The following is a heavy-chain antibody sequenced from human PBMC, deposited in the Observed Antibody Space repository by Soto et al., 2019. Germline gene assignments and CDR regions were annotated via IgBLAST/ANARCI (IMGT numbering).Heavy chain of an antibody. CDR2: IYPGDSDT. V-gene: IGHV5-51*01. J-gene: IGHJ4*02. CDR3: ASSSKWELLLPDY. Sequence: EVQLVQSGAEVKKPGESLQISCKGSGYSFTSYWIGWVRQMPGKGLEWMGIIYPGDSDTRYSPSFQGKVTISADKSISTAYLQWSSLKASDTAMYYCASSSKWELLLPDYWGQGTLVTVSS. CDR1: GYSFTSYW. D-gene: IGHD1-26*01.